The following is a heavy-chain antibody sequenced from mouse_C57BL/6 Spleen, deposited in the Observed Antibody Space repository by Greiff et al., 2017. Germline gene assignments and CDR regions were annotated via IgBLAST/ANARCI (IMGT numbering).Heavy chain of an antibody. J-gene: IGHJ4*01. D-gene: IGHD1-1*01. V-gene: IGHV1-31*01. CDR2: IYPYHGVS. CDR3: VKDVITSVVPYAMDY. CDR1: GYSFTGYY. Sequence: VQLQQSGPELVKPGASVKISCKASGYSFTGYYMHWVKQSHGNILDWIGYIYPYHGVSSYNQKFKGKATLTVDKSSSTAYMELSSLTSEDSAVYYCVKDVITSVVPYAMDYWGQGTSVTVSS.